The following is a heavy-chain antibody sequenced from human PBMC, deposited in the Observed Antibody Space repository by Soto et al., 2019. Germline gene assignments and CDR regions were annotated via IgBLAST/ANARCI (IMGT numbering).Heavy chain of an antibody. Sequence: GGSLRLSCASSVFTFSSYEMNCVRQAPGKGLEWVSYISSSGSTIYYADSVKGRFTIYRDNAKNSLYLQMNSLRAEDTAVYYCARVRNYYDIPEYWGQGTLVSVSS. CDR3: ARVRNYYDIPEY. CDR1: VFTFSSYE. J-gene: IGHJ4*02. V-gene: IGHV3-48*03. D-gene: IGHD3-22*01. CDR2: ISSSGSTI.